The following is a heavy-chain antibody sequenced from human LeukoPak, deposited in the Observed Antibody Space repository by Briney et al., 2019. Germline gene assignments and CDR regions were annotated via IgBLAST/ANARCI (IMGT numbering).Heavy chain of an antibody. CDR1: GGSISSSSYY. Sequence: SETLSLTCTVSGGSISSSSYYWGWIRQPPGKGLEWIGSIYYSGSTYYNPSLKSRVTISVDTSKNQFSLKLSSVTAADTAVYYCARVGSSWQNWFDPWGQGTLVTVSS. D-gene: IGHD6-13*01. J-gene: IGHJ5*02. V-gene: IGHV4-39*07. CDR3: ARVGSSWQNWFDP. CDR2: IYYSGST.